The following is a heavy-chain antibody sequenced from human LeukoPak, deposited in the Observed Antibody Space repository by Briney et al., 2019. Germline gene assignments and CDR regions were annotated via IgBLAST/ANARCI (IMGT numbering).Heavy chain of an antibody. Sequence: SETLSLTCTASGGSIGSTNCYWGWIRQPPGKGLEWIGIIYYSGSTYHNPSLKSRATISVDTSKDQFSLKLTSVTAADTAVYYCARSQSAVTNLFYFDYWGQGMLVTVS. J-gene: IGHJ4*02. CDR1: GGSIGSTNCY. CDR2: IYYSGST. CDR3: ARSQSAVTNLFYFDY. V-gene: IGHV4-39*01. D-gene: IGHD4-17*01.